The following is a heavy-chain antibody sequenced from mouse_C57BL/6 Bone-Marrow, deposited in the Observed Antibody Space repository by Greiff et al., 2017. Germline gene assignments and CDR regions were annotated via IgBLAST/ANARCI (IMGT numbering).Heavy chain of an antibody. Sequence: EVQVVESGGDLVKPGGSLKLSCAASGFTFSSYGMSWARQTPDKRLEWVATISSGGSYTYYPDSVKGRFTISRDNAKNTLYLQMSSLKSEDTAMYYCARHWDSWFAYWGQGTLVTVSA. V-gene: IGHV5-6*01. D-gene: IGHD4-1*01. CDR3: ARHWDSWFAY. J-gene: IGHJ3*01. CDR1: GFTFSSYG. CDR2: ISSGGSYT.